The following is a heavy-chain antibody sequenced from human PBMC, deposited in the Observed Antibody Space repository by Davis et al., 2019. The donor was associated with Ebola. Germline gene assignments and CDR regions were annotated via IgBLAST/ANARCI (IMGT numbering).Heavy chain of an antibody. J-gene: IGHJ4*02. CDR2: IYYSGST. CDR1: GGSFSGYY. Sequence: SETLSLTCAVYGGSFSGYYWSWIRQPPGKGLEWIGYIYYSGSTNYNPSLKSRVTISVDTSKNQFSLKLSSVTAADTAVYYCARGDIIAAAGTFDYWGQGTLVTVSS. CDR3: ARGDIIAAAGTFDY. V-gene: IGHV4-59*01. D-gene: IGHD6-13*01.